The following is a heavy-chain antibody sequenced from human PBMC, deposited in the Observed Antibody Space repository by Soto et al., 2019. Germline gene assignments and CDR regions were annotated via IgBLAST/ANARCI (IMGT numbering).Heavy chain of an antibody. Sequence: QVQLQQWGAGLLKPSETLSLTCAVYGGSFSGYYWSWIRQPPGKGLEWIGEINHSGSTNYNPSLKSRVTISVDTAKNQFPLKLSSVTAADTALYYCARVTGRSYYGMDVWGQGATVTVSS. CDR1: GGSFSGYY. V-gene: IGHV4-34*01. CDR2: INHSGST. CDR3: ARVTGRSYYGMDV. J-gene: IGHJ6*02.